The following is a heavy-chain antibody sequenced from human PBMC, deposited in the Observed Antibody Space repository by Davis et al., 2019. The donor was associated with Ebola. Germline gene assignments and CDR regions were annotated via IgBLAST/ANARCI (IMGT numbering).Heavy chain of an antibody. Sequence: HSQTLSLTCPIPADSVSINTAAWNLIRQSPSRGLEWLGRTYYRPKWYNDYAVSVRSRITFNPVTSKNQFSLQLNSVTPEDSAVYYCARDHLGAGPPLDYWGQGTLVTVSS. CDR1: ADSVSINTAA. J-gene: IGHJ4*02. CDR3: ARDHLGAGPPLDY. CDR2: TYYRPKWYN. D-gene: IGHD1-26*01. V-gene: IGHV6-1*01.